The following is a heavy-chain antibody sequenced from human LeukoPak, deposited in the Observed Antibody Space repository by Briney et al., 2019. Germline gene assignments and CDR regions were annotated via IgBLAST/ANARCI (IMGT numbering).Heavy chain of an antibody. Sequence: SQTLSLTCAISGDSVSSNSAAWNWIRQSPSRGLEWLGRTYYRSKWYNDYAVSVKSRITINPDTSKNQSSLQLNSVTPEDTAVYYCAREEYYYGSGSYYFPDWFDPWGQGTLVTVSS. CDR3: AREEYYYGSGSYYFPDWFDP. J-gene: IGHJ5*02. CDR1: GDSVSSNSAA. CDR2: TYYRSKWYN. V-gene: IGHV6-1*01. D-gene: IGHD3-10*01.